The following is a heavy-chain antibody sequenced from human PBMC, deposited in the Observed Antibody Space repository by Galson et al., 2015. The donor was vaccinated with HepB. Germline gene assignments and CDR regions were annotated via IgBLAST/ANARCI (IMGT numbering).Heavy chain of an antibody. CDR1: GFNFGEYA. J-gene: IGHJ6*03. CDR3: AKGRGSNHFYYMHV. Sequence: SLRLSCAASGFNFGEYAMHWVRQVSGKGLEWVSGISWNSDRIEYADSVKGRFTVSRDNAKNSLYLQMDSLRIGDTALYFCAKGRGSNHFYYMHVWGKGTTVTVSS. CDR2: ISWNSDRI. V-gene: IGHV3-9*01. D-gene: IGHD1-1*01.